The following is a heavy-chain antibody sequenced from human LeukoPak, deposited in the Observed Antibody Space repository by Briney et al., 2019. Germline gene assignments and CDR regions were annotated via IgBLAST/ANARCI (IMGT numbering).Heavy chain of an antibody. V-gene: IGHV4-59*08. Sequence: SETLSLTCTVSGGSIISYYWSWIRQPPGKGLEWIGYIYYNGHSNYSPSLKSRVTITLDTSKKQFSLKMSSVTAADTAMYYCARRGSGLSWFDPWGQGTLVTVSS. CDR2: IYYNGHS. CDR1: GGSIISYY. J-gene: IGHJ5*02. D-gene: IGHD2-15*01. CDR3: ARRGSGLSWFDP.